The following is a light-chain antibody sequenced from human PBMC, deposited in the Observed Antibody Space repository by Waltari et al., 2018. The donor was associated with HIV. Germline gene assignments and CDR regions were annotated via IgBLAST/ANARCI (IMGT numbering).Light chain of an antibody. CDR1: RRAIYTYAF. CDR3: SSYTTSNTVV. V-gene: IGLV2-14*03. CDR2: DVT. J-gene: IGLJ2*01. Sequence: QSALPQPASVSGPPGQSITISCSGTRRAIYTYAFVSWYQKHPTKAPKLLIYDVTARPSGVSKRFSGSKSVSTASLTISSIQADDEADYYCSSYTTSNTVVFGPGTKLSVL.